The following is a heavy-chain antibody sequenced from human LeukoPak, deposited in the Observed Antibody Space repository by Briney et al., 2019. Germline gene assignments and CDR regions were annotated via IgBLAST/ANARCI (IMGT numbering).Heavy chain of an antibody. J-gene: IGHJ4*02. V-gene: IGHV4-39*07. Sequence: PSETLSLTCTVSGGSISSYYWGWIRQPPGKGLEWIRSIYYSGSTYYNPSLKSRVTISVDTSKNQFSLKLSSVTAADTAVYYCARDPGEYCSGGSCFTSFDYWGQGTLVTVSS. CDR1: GGSISSYY. CDR3: ARDPGEYCSGGSCFTSFDY. D-gene: IGHD2-15*01. CDR2: IYYSGST.